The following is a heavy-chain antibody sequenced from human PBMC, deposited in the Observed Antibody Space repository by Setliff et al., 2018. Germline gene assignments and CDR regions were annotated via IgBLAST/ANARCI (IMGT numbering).Heavy chain of an antibody. CDR3: ARDTYNPNWYGDRSFEY. Sequence: ASVKVSCKASGYTFTSYGISWVRQAPGQGLEWMGWISAYNGNTNYAQKLQGRVTMTTDTSTSTAYMELRSLTSDDTAIYYCARDTYNPNWYGDRSFEYWGQGTLVTVSS. CDR2: ISAYNGNT. J-gene: IGHJ4*02. D-gene: IGHD1-1*01. V-gene: IGHV1-18*01. CDR1: GYTFTSYG.